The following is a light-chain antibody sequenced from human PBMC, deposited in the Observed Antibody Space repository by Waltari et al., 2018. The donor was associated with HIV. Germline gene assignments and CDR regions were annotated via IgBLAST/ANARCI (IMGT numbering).Light chain of an antibody. CDR3: QQYYSYPLP. Sequence: AIRMTQSPSSFSASTGDRVTITCRAGQGISSYLALYQQKPGQAPTLLIYAASPLQSGVPSMFSGSGSGTDFTRSISCLQSEDFASYDGQQYYSYPLPSGAGTKVEIK. V-gene: IGKV1-8*01. CDR2: AAS. J-gene: IGKJ4*01. CDR1: QGISSY.